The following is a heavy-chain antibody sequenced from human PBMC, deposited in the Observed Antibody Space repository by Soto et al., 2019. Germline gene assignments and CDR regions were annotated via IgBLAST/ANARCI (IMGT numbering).Heavy chain of an antibody. CDR1: GFTVGSKN. CDR2: IYAGGNT. Sequence: GGSLRLSCAASGFTVGSKNMNWVRQAPGKGLEWVSVIYAGGNTDYADSVKGRFTISRDTSKNTMYLQMNSLRAEDTAVYYCARTGQQLVYNAFDIWGQGTMVTVSS. J-gene: IGHJ3*02. CDR3: ARTGQQLVYNAFDI. D-gene: IGHD6-13*01. V-gene: IGHV3-66*01.